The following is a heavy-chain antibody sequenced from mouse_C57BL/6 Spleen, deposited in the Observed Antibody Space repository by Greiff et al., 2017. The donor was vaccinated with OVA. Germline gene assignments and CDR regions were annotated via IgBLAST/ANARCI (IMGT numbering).Heavy chain of an antibody. V-gene: IGHV1-54*01. CDR2: INPGSGGT. D-gene: IGHD1-1*02. CDR3: ARHYGQLGFAY. CDR1: GYAFTNYL. J-gene: IGHJ3*01. Sequence: QVQLQQSGAELVRPGTSVKVSCKASGYAFTNYLIEWVKQRPGQGLEWIGVINPGSGGTNYNEKFKGKATLTADKSSSTAYMQLSSLTSEDSAVYFCARHYGQLGFAYWGQGTLVTVSA.